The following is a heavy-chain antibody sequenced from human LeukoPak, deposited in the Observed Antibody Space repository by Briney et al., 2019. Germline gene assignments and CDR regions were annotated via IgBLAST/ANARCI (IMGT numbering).Heavy chain of an antibody. CDR1: GFTFSSYS. V-gene: IGHV3-21*01. J-gene: IGHJ4*02. D-gene: IGHD5-12*01. CDR3: ATPRGDSGYDSSFDY. Sequence: PGGSLRLSCAASGFTFSSYSMNWVRQAPGKGLEWVSSISSSSSYIYYADSVKGRFTISRDNAKNSLYLRMNSLRAEDTAVYYCATPRGDSGYDSSFDYWGQGTLVTVSS. CDR2: ISSSSSYI.